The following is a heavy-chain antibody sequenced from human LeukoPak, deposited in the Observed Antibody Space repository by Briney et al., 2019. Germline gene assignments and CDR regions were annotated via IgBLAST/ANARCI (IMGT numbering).Heavy chain of an antibody. V-gene: IGHV3-30*18. Sequence: PGRSLRPSCAASGFTLSSFGMHWVRQDPCQGLEWVAVISYDGSNKYYADSVKGRFTISRDNSKNTLYLQMNSRRAEDTAVHYCAKDPRASRRGFTTRGMDVWGQGTTVTVSS. CDR2: ISYDGSNK. D-gene: IGHD1-26*01. CDR1: GFTLSSFG. J-gene: IGHJ6*02. CDR3: AKDPRASRRGFTTRGMDV.